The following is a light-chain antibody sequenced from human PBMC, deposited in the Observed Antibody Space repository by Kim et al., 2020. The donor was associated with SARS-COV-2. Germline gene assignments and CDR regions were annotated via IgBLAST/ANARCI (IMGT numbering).Light chain of an antibody. Sequence: SYELTQPPSVSVAPGKMARITCGGNNIGGKSVHWYQQKPGQAPVLVIYYDSDRPSGIPERFSGSNSGNTATLTISRVEAGDEADYYCQVWDSSSDHPVFG. V-gene: IGLV3-21*04. CDR3: QVWDSSSDHPV. J-gene: IGLJ2*01. CDR2: YDS. CDR1: NIGGKS.